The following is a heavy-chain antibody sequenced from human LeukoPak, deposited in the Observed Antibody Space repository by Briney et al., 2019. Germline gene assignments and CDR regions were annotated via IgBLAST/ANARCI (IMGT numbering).Heavy chain of an antibody. CDR2: FNPNSGDA. J-gene: IGHJ4*02. D-gene: IGHD6-13*01. Sequence: GASVKVSCKASGYTFTVHYLHWVRQAPGQGPEWMGWFNPNSGDANYAQRFQGRVTMTRVTSISTAYMEMKGLTIDDTAVYYCARGYAGSSWANLLGYWGQGTLVTVSS. V-gene: IGHV1-2*02. CDR3: ARGYAGSSWANLLGY. CDR1: GYTFTVHY.